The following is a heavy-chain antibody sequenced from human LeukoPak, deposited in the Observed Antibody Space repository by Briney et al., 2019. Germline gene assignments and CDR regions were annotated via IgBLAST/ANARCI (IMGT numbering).Heavy chain of an antibody. Sequence: ASVKVSCKASGYTFTSYGISWVRQAPGQGLEWMGWISAYNGNTNYAQKLQGRVTMTTDTSTNTAYMELRSLRSDDTAVYYCARTITIFGVVPGDYWGQGTLVTVSS. J-gene: IGHJ4*02. CDR2: ISAYNGNT. D-gene: IGHD3-3*01. CDR1: GYTFTSYG. V-gene: IGHV1-18*01. CDR3: ARTITIFGVVPGDY.